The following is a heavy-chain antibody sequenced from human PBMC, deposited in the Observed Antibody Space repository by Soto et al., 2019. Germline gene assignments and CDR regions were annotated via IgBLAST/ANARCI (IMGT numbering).Heavy chain of an antibody. CDR2: ISSSGRYI. J-gene: IGHJ4*02. V-gene: IGHV3-21*01. CDR1: GFTFSSYS. CDR3: ARGFTLSDLGGYFDY. D-gene: IGHD3-16*01. Sequence: GGSRSLSCAASGFTFSSYSMNWVRQAPGKGLEWVSSISSSGRYIYYADSVKGRFTISRDNAKSSLYLRMNSLRAEDTAVYYCARGFTLSDLGGYFDYWGQGTLVTVS.